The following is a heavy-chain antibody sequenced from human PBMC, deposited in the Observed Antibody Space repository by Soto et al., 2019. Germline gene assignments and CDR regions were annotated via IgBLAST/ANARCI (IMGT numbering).Heavy chain of an antibody. Sequence: ASVKISCKASGYTFTGYYVHWVREAPGQGLEWMGWINPETGATSYAQKFQGRVTLSRDTSINTAYLELSNLTFDDAAVYFCARERYQVISDGLDVWGQGTTVTVSS. J-gene: IGHJ6*02. CDR3: ARERYQVISDGLDV. CDR2: INPETGAT. CDR1: GYTFTGYY. D-gene: IGHD2-2*01. V-gene: IGHV1-2*02.